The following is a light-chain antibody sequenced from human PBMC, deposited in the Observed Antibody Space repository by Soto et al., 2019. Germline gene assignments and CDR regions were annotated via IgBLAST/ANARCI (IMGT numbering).Light chain of an antibody. CDR3: QTWGTGIPV. J-gene: IGLJ7*01. CDR2: LNSDGSH. CDR1: SGHSSYG. V-gene: IGLV4-69*01. Sequence: QLVLTQSPSASASLGASVKLTCTLSSGHSSYGIAWHQQQSEKGPRYLMKLNSDGSHSKGDGIPDRFSGSSSGAERYLTISSLQSEDEADYYCQTWGTGIPVFGGGTKLTVL.